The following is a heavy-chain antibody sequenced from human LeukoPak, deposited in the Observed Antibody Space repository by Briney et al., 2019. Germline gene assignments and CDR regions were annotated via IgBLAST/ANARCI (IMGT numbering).Heavy chain of an antibody. CDR3: ARGGGYNDF. J-gene: IGHJ4*02. D-gene: IGHD5-24*01. CDR1: GFTFSSYN. V-gene: IGHV3-48*04. Sequence: GGSLRLSCAASGFTFSSYNMNWVRQAPGKGLEWVSYISSGSSAIYYADSVKGRFTLSRDNAKNSLYLQINSLRAEDTAVYYCARGGGYNDFWGQGTLVTVSS. CDR2: ISSGSSAI.